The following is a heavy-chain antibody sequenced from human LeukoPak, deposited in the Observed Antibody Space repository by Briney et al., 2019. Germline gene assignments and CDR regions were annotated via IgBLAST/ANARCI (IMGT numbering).Heavy chain of an antibody. CDR3: ARDLAYCGGDCYSWRYYFDY. CDR2: ISSSSSYI. D-gene: IGHD2-21*02. Sequence: PGGSLRLSCAASGFTFSSYSMNWVRQAPGKGLEWVSSISSSSSYIYYADSVKGRFTISRDNAKNSLYLQMNSLRAEDTAVYYCARDLAYCGGDCYSWRYYFDYWGQGTLVTVSS. CDR1: GFTFSSYS. V-gene: IGHV3-21*01. J-gene: IGHJ4*02.